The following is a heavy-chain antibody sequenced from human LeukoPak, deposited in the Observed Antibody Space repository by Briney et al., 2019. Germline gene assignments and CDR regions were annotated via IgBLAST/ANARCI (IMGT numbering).Heavy chain of an antibody. CDR1: GGSISSYY. CDR2: INHSGST. D-gene: IGHD6-19*01. Sequence: SETLSLTCTVSGGSISSYYWSWIRQPPGKGLEWIGEINHSGSTNYNPSLKSRVTISVDTSKNQFSLKLSSVTAADTAVYYCAREGPRTGYSSGWLRYWGQGTLVTVSS. J-gene: IGHJ4*02. CDR3: AREGPRTGYSSGWLRY. V-gene: IGHV4-34*01.